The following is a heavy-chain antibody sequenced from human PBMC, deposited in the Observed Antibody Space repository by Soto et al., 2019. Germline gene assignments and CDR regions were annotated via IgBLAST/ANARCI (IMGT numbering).Heavy chain of an antibody. CDR1: GYTFTSYG. Sequence: GASVKVSCKASGYTFTSYGISWVRQAPGQGLEWMGWISAYNGNTNYARKLQGRVTMTTDTSTSTAYMELRSLRSDDTAVYYCARAPRYDYVWGSYRYTFPHYWGQGTLVTVSS. V-gene: IGHV1-18*01. CDR3: ARAPRYDYVWGSYRYTFPHY. CDR2: ISAYNGNT. J-gene: IGHJ4*02. D-gene: IGHD3-16*02.